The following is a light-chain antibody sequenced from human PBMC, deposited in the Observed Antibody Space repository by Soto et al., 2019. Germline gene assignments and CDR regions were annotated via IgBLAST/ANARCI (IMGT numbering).Light chain of an antibody. Sequence: QSVLTQPASVSGSPGQSITISCTGTSSGVGGYNYVSWYQQHPGKAPKLMIYDVSNRPSGVSNRFSGSKSGNTASLTISGLQAEGEADYYCSSYTSSSTPYVFGTGTKVPVL. CDR3: SSYTSSSTPYV. CDR1: SSGVGGYNY. V-gene: IGLV2-14*01. J-gene: IGLJ1*01. CDR2: DVS.